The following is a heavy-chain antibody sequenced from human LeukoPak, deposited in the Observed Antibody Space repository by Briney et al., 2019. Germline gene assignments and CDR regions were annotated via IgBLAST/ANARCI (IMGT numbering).Heavy chain of an antibody. CDR1: GITFSTYA. V-gene: IGHV3-23*01. CDR3: PSLQLRAFDI. CDR2: ISGSGGST. J-gene: IGHJ3*02. Sequence: GGSLRLSCAASGITFSTYAMSWVRQAPGKGLEWVSAISGSGGSTYYADSVKGRFTISRENSKNTLYLQMNSLRAEDTAVYYCPSLQLRAFDIWGQGTMVTVSS. D-gene: IGHD5-24*01.